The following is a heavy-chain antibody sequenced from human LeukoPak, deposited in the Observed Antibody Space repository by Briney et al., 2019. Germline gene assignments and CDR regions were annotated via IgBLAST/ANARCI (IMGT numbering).Heavy chain of an antibody. V-gene: IGHV4-39*01. CDR3: ARPPPEGSLRAPDAFDI. J-gene: IGHJ3*02. Sequence: SETLSLTCTVSGGSISSSSYYWGWIRQPPGKGLEWIGSIYYSGSTYYNPSLKSRVTISVDTSKNQFSLKLSSVTAADTAVYYCARPPPEGSLRAPDAFDIWGQGTMVTVSS. CDR2: IYYSGST. D-gene: IGHD4-17*01. CDR1: GGSISSSSYY.